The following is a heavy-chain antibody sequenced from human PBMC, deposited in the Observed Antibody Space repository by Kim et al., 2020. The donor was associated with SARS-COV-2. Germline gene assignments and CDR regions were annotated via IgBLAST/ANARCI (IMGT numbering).Heavy chain of an antibody. J-gene: IGHJ4*02. Sequence: GTTTHSSASVKGRFTISRDNAKNTLYLQMNSLRPEYTAIYYCVRDNYGVDYWGRGTLVTVSS. CDR3: VRDNYGVDY. V-gene: IGHV3-74*01. D-gene: IGHD4-17*01. CDR2: GTTT.